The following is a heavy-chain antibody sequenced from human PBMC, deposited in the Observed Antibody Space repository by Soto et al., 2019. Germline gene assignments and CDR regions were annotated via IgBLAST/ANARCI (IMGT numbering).Heavy chain of an antibody. CDR2: ITGSDGST. V-gene: IGHV3-23*01. D-gene: IGHD4-17*01. J-gene: IGHJ4*02. CDR1: GFTFSSHA. CDR3: AKDHLETTVTTPSY. Sequence: EVQLLESGGGLIQPGGSLRLSCAASGFTFSSHAMSWVRQAPGKGLEWVSAITGSDGSTYYAGSVKGRFTISRDNSKNTLYLQMDSLRAEDTAMYYCAKDHLETTVTTPSYWGQGTLVTVSS.